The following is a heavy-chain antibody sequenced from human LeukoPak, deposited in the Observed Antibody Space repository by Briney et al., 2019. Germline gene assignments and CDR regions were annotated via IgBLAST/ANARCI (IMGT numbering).Heavy chain of an antibody. D-gene: IGHD3-22*01. CDR1: GYTFTSYG. CDR2: ISAYNGNT. Sequence: VASVKVSCKASGYTFTSYGISWVRQAPGQGLEWMGWISAYNGNTNYAQKLQGRVTMTTDTSTSTAYMELRSLRSDDTAVYYCARRGAYYYDSSGYCDYWGQGTLVTVSS. CDR3: ARRGAYYYDSSGYCDY. J-gene: IGHJ4*02. V-gene: IGHV1-18*01.